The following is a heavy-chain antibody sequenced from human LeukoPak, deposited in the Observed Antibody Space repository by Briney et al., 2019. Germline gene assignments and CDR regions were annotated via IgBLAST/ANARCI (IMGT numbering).Heavy chain of an antibody. CDR3: ARERRYCSSTSCRRNMDV. V-gene: IGHV1-46*01. CDR2: INPSGGST. CDR1: GYTFTSYY. Sequence: ASVKVSCKASGYTFTSYYMHWVRQAPGQGLEWMGIINPSGGSTSYAQKFQGRVNMTRDTSTSTVYMELSSLRSEDTAVYYCARERRYCSSTSCRRNMDVWGKGTTVTVSS. J-gene: IGHJ6*03. D-gene: IGHD2-2*01.